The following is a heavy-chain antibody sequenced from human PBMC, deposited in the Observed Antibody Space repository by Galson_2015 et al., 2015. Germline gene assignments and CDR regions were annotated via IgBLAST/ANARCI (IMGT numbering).Heavy chain of an antibody. CDR3: ARAQTGDFWSGWPHWYYYGMDV. V-gene: IGHV3-53*01. CDR2: IYSGGST. Sequence: SLRLSCAASGFTVSSNYMSWVRQAPGKGLEWVSVIYSGGSTYYADSVRGRFTISRDNSKNTLYLQMNSLRAEDTAVYYCARAQTGDFWSGWPHWYYYGMDVWGQGTTVTVSS. J-gene: IGHJ6*02. D-gene: IGHD3-3*01. CDR1: GFTVSSNY.